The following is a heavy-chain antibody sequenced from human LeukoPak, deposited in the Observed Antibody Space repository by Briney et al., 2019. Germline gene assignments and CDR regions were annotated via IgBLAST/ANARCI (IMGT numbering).Heavy chain of an antibody. D-gene: IGHD7-27*01. CDR2: IYFSGST. CDR3: ASLTGKISYFDP. CDR1: GGSISSYY. Sequence: SETLSLTCTVPGGSISSYYWSWIRQPPGKGLEWIGYIYFSGSTNYNPSLKSRVNISVDTSKNQISLKLSSVTAADTAVYYCASLTGKISYFDPWGQGTLVTVSS. V-gene: IGHV4-59*01. J-gene: IGHJ5*02.